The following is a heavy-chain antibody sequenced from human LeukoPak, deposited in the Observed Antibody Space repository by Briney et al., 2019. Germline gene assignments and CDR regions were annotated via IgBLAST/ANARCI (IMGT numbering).Heavy chain of an antibody. Sequence: PSETLSLTCTVSGGSISNYYWSWIRQPPGKGLEWIGYIYYSGSTNYNPSLKSRVTISVDTSKNQSSLKLSSVTAADTAVYYCARVKLRPLGELRLPRSYNWFDPWGQGTLVTVSS. CDR1: GGSISNYY. CDR2: IYYSGST. V-gene: IGHV4-59*12. CDR3: ARVKLRPLGELRLPRSYNWFDP. J-gene: IGHJ5*02. D-gene: IGHD3-10*01.